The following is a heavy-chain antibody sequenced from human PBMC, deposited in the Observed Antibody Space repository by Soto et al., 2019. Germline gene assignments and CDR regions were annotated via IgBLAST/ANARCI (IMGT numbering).Heavy chain of an antibody. D-gene: IGHD3-10*02. CDR1: GGSVSSGSYY. CDR2: IYYSGST. J-gene: IGHJ5*02. Sequence: LALTCTVSGGSVSSGSYYWSWIRQPPGKGLEWIGYIYYSGSTNYNPSLKSRVTISVDTSKNQFSLKLSSVTAADTAVYYCASGYARGYNWFDPWGQGTLVTVSS. V-gene: IGHV4-61*01. CDR3: ASGYARGYNWFDP.